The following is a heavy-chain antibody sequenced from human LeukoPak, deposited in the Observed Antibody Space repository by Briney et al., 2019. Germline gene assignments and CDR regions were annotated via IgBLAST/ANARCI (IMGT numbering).Heavy chain of an antibody. CDR1: GGSFSGYY. CDR2: INHSGST. CDR3: ARVVWLRTADY. Sequence: SETLSLTCAVYGGSFSGYYWSWIRQPPGKGLEWIGEINHSGSTNYNPSLKSRVTISVDTSKNQFSLKLSSVTAADTAVYYCARVVWLRTADYWGQGTLVTVSS. V-gene: IGHV4-34*01. D-gene: IGHD5-12*01. J-gene: IGHJ4*02.